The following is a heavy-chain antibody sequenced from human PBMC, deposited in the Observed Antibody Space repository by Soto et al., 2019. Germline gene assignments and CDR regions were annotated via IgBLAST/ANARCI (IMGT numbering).Heavy chain of an antibody. CDR3: AREFPLWFDP. CDR2: INAGNGNT. Sequence: ASVKVSCKATAYTFTSYAMDWVRQAPGQRLEWMGWINAGNGNTKYSQKFQGRVTITRDTSASTAYMELSSLRAEDTAVYYCAREFPLWFDPWGQGTLVTVSS. J-gene: IGHJ5*02. CDR1: AYTFTSYA. V-gene: IGHV1-3*01.